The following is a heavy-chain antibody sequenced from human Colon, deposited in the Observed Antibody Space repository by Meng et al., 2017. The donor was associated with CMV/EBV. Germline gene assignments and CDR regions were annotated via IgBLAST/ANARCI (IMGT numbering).Heavy chain of an antibody. CDR3: ASNYGDYVLGPLDY. V-gene: IGHV3-66*03. CDR1: GFTVSSNY. J-gene: IGHJ4*02. CDR2: IYSCGST. Sequence: GESLKISCAASGFTVSSNYMSWVRQAPGKGLEWVSVIYSCGSTYYADSVKGRFTISRDNSKNTLYLQMNSLRADDTAVYYCASNYGDYVLGPLDYWGQGTLVTVSS. D-gene: IGHD4-17*01.